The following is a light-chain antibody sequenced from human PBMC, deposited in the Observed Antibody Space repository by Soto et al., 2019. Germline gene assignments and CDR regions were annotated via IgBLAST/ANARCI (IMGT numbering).Light chain of an antibody. V-gene: IGKV1-5*03. CDR3: KQYSYLWT. Sequence: DIQMTQSPSTLSASVGDSVTITCRASQSISSWLAWYQQKPGKAPRLLIYKASSLESGVPSRFSGSVSGSEFTLTISSLQPDDSATYYRKQYSYLWTFGQGTQGDIK. J-gene: IGKJ1*01. CDR2: KAS. CDR1: QSISSW.